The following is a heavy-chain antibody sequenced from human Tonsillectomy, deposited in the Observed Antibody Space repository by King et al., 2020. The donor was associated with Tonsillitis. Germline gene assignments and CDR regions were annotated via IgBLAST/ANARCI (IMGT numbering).Heavy chain of an antibody. CDR2: ISWNSGSI. D-gene: IGHD3-10*01. CDR3: AKDKDDSGGRYYYGMDV. V-gene: IGHV3-9*01. J-gene: IGHJ6*02. CDR1: GFTFDDYP. Sequence: VQLVESGGALVQPGRSLRLSCAASGFTFDDYPMHWVRQAPGKGLEWVSGISWNSGSIGYADSVQGRFTISRDNAKNSLYLQMNSLRAEDTALYYCAKDKDDSGGRYYYGMDVWGQGTTVTVSS.